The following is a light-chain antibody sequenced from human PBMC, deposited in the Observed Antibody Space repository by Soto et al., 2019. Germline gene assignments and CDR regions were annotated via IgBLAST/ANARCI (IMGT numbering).Light chain of an antibody. V-gene: IGKV3-15*01. J-gene: IGKJ5*01. CDR1: VSVRTD. CDR3: QQYHNWLPIT. Sequence: VLTHSPDNLSLSPGQIATLGFMSSVSVRTDLAWYQQKPGQAPRLLIYGASTRAAGVPVRCSGSGSGSDFTLTIDTLQSEDFAVYYCQQYHNWLPITFGQGRRLEIK. CDR2: GAS.